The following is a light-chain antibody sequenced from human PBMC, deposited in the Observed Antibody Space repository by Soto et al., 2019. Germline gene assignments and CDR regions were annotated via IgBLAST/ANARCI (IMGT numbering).Light chain of an antibody. CDR2: AAS. CDR1: RAINNY. CDR3: QKYDTAPWT. V-gene: IGKV1-27*01. Sequence: DIQMTQSPSSLSASVGDRVTITCRASRAINNYLLWYQQRPGKVPKLLIYAASTLQSGVPSRLSGSGSGTDFTLTISTLQPEDVATYYCQKYDTAPWTFGQGTKVDIK. J-gene: IGKJ1*01.